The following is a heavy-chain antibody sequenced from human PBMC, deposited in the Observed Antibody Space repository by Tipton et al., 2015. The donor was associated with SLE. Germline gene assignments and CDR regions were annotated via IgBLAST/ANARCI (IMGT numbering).Heavy chain of an antibody. D-gene: IGHD4-23*01. V-gene: IGHV4-30-4*01. Sequence: TLSLTCTVSGDSVTSGGHYWSWIRQHPGQGLEWIGSISFSGSTYYTPSLKSRVSISVDTSINQFSLKMRSVTAADTALYYCARKTFGDNFFDIWGRGALVTVSS. J-gene: IGHJ2*01. CDR1: GDSVTSGGHY. CDR3: ARKTFGDNFFDI. CDR2: ISFSGST.